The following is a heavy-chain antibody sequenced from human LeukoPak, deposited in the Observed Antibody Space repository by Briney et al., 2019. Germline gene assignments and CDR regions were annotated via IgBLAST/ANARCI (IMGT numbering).Heavy chain of an antibody. J-gene: IGHJ4*02. CDR1: GFTFSSYA. V-gene: IGHV3-23*01. CDR3: ARDQATGIVVVPAATN. Sequence: GGSLRLSCAASGFTFSSYAMSWVRQAPGKGLEWVSGISTSGGSTYYTDSVKGRFTISRDNAKNSLYLQMNSLRAEDTAVYYCARDQATGIVVVPAATNWGQGTLVTVSS. D-gene: IGHD2-2*01. CDR2: ISTSGGST.